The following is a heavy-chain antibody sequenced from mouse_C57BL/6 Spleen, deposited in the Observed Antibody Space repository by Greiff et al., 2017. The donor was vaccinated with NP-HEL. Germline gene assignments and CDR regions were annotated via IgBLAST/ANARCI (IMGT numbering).Heavy chain of an antibody. J-gene: IGHJ1*03. D-gene: IGHD2-5*01. V-gene: IGHV5-15*01. Sequence: EVMLVESGGGLVQPGGSLKLSCAASGFPFSDYGMAWVRQAPRKGPEWVAFISNLAYSIYYADTVTGRFTISRENAKNTLYLEMSSLRSEDTAMYSCARRNSNHWYFDVWGTGTTVTVSS. CDR1: GFPFSDYG. CDR2: ISNLAYSI. CDR3: ARRNSNHWYFDV.